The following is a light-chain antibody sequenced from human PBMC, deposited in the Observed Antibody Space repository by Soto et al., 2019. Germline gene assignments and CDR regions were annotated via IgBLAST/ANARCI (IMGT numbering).Light chain of an antibody. CDR1: SSDVGGYNY. CDR2: EVN. J-gene: IGLJ1*01. V-gene: IGLV2-8*01. Sequence: QSVLTQPPSASGSPGRSVAISCTGTSSDVGGYNYVSWYQQHPGKAPKLMIYEVNKRPSGVPDRFSGSKSGNTASLTVSGLQAADEADYYCSSYAGSSNVFGTGTKVTVL. CDR3: SSYAGSSNV.